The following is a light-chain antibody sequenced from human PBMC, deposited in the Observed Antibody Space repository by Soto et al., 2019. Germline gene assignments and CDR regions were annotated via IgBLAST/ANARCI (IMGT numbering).Light chain of an antibody. CDR3: SSYTSASPWV. V-gene: IGLV2-14*01. CDR2: EVS. CDR1: SSDVGAYNS. J-gene: IGLJ3*02. Sequence: VLTQPASVSGSPGQSITISCTGTSSDVGAYNSVSWYQQHPGIAPKLIIYEVSNRPSGVSNRFSGSKSGNTASLTISGLQAEDETDYYCSSYTSASPWVFGGGTKVTVL.